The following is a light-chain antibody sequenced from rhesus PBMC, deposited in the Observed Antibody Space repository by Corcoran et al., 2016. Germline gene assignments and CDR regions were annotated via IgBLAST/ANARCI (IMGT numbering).Light chain of an antibody. CDR2: RVS. CDR3: MQALQTPYS. CDR1: QRLLHTDGRSY. J-gene: IGKJ2*01. Sequence: DIVMTQTPPFLPVNPGEPASISCRASQRLLHTDGRSYLYWNLQKPGQPTRLLIYRVSYLFSGVPDRFSGAGSGRDFTRNIRRVKGEDVGVYYCMQALQTPYSFGQGTKVEIK. V-gene: IGKV2-73*01.